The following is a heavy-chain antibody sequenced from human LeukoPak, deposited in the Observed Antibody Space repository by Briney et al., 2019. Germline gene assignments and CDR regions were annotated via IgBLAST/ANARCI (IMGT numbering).Heavy chain of an antibody. CDR3: ARECITIFGVVITQNWFDP. CDR1: GYTFTGYY. Sequence: GASVKVSCKASGYTFTGYYMHWVRQAPGQGLEWMGRINPNSGGTNYAQKFQGRVTMTRDTSISTAYMELSRLRSDDTAVYYCARECITIFGVVITQNWFDPWGQGTLVTVSS. V-gene: IGHV1-2*06. D-gene: IGHD3-3*01. CDR2: INPNSGGT. J-gene: IGHJ5*02.